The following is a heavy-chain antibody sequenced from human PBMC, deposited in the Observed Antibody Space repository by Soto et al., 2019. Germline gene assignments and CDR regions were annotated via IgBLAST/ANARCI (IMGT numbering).Heavy chain of an antibody. CDR3: ARSGDSFGFTDY. CDR2: VFYKGNT. J-gene: IGHJ4*02. V-gene: IGHV4-59*01. CDR1: GGSITGYY. Sequence: PSETLSLTCTVSGGSITGYYWTWIRQPPGKGLEWIGYVFYKGNTNYNPSLKSRVTISVDTSANQFSLRLSSVTAADTAVYYCARSGDSFGFTDYWGQGTLATVSS. D-gene: IGHD5-18*01.